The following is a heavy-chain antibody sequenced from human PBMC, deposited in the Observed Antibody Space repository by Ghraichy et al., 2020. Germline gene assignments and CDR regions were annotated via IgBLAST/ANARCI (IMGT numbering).Heavy chain of an antibody. CDR3: AREWSY. J-gene: IGHJ4*02. CDR1: GFTFSGYG. CDR2: ISSSTGTI. Sequence: AGSLRLSCAASGFTFSGYGMNWVRQAPGKGLEWISYISSSTGTIYYADSVKGRFTSSRDNAKNSLYLQMNSLRDEDTAVYYCAREWSYWGQGTLVTVSS. D-gene: IGHD3-3*01. V-gene: IGHV3-48*02.